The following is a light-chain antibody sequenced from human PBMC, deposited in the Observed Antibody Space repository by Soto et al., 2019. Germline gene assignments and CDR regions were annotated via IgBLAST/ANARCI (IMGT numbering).Light chain of an antibody. CDR1: QSISSW. CDR3: QQYNSYSQT. Sequence: DIQMTQSPSTLSASVGDRVTIACRASQSISSWLAWYQQKPGKAPKLLIYKASSLESGVPSRFSGSGSGTEFTLTISSLQPDHFATYYCQQYNSYSQTFGQGTKVEIK. V-gene: IGKV1-5*03. CDR2: KAS. J-gene: IGKJ1*01.